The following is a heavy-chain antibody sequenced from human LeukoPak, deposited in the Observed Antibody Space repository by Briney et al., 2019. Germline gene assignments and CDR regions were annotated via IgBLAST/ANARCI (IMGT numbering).Heavy chain of an antibody. J-gene: IGHJ6*02. Sequence: GGSLRLSCAASGFIFTDYSMNWVRQAPGKGLEWVSYIDRSSNNIYYPDSVKGRFTISRDNANNSLYLQMNSLRAEDTAVCYCARDAGDIVVVPSYGMDVWGQGTTVTVSS. CDR1: GFIFTDYS. CDR3: ARDAGDIVVVPSYGMDV. V-gene: IGHV3-21*05. D-gene: IGHD2-2*01. CDR2: IDRSSNNI.